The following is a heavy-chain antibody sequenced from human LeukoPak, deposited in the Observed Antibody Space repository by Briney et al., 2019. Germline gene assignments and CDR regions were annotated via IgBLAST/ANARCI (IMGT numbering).Heavy chain of an antibody. J-gene: IGHJ6*03. D-gene: IGHD4-11*01. Sequence: SETLSLTCTVSGGSISSYYWSWIRRPAGKGLEWIGRIYTSGSTNYNPSLKSRVTMSVDTSKNQFSLKLSSVTAADTAVYYCARMGHDYSNYEANYYYYYYMDVWGKGTTVTVSS. CDR3: ARMGHDYSNYEANYYYYYYMDV. CDR1: GGSISSYY. V-gene: IGHV4-4*07. CDR2: IYTSGST.